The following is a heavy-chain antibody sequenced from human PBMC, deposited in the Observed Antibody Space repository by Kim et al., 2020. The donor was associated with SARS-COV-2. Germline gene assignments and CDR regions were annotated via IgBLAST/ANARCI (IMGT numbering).Heavy chain of an antibody. CDR2: IYYSGST. D-gene: IGHD6-19*01. CDR1: GGSISSYY. J-gene: IGHJ3*02. V-gene: IGHV4-59*01. Sequence: SETLSLTCTVSGGSISSYYWSWIRQPPGKGLEWIGYIYYSGSTNYNPSLKSRVTISVDTSKNQFSLKLSSVTAAATAVYYCARERVAGSAFDIWGQGTMVTVSS. CDR3: ARERVAGSAFDI.